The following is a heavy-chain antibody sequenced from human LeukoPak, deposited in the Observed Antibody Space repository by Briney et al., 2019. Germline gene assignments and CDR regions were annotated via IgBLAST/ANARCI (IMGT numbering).Heavy chain of an antibody. D-gene: IGHD3-3*01. CDR3: ASDRLSGFPRSHLED. Sequence: GGYLRLSGAGSGFTFRSYAMHWVRQAPGKGLEWVAVLPYDGNNEDYADSVKGRFTISRDNSKNKLYLQMNGLRAEDTAKYYCASDRLSGFPRSHLEDWGLGTLVTVSS. V-gene: IGHV3-30-3*01. CDR1: GFTFRSYA. CDR2: LPYDGNNE. J-gene: IGHJ4*02.